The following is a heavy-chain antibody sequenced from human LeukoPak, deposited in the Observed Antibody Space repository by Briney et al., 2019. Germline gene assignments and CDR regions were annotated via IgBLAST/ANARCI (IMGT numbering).Heavy chain of an antibody. CDR2: INPSGGST. V-gene: IGHV1-46*01. J-gene: IGHJ4*02. Sequence: GASVKVSCKASGYTFTSYYMHWVRQAPGQGLEWMGIINPSGGSTSYAQKFQGRVTITADKSTSTAYMELSSLRSEDTAVYYCTAAGTFDYWGQGTLVTVSS. CDR1: GYTFTSYY. D-gene: IGHD6-13*01. CDR3: TAAGTFDY.